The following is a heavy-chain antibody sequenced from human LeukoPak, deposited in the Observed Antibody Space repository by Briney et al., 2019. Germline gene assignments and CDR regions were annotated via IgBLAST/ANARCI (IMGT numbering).Heavy chain of an antibody. CDR1: SGSISSGDYY. D-gene: IGHD5-24*01. CDR3: ASRDGYNSFDC. V-gene: IGHV4-30-4*08. J-gene: IGHJ4*02. Sequence: SETVSLTCTVSSGSISSGDYYWSWIRQPPWKVLEWIGYIYYSGSTYYNPSLKSRVTISVDTSKNQFSLKLSSVTAADTAVYYCASRDGYNSFDCWGQGTLVTVSS. CDR2: IYYSGST.